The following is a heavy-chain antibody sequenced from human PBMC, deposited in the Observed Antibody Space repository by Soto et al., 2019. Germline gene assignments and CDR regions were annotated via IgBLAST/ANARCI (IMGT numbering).Heavy chain of an antibody. Sequence: PGGSLRLSCTTSGFTFGDYALSWVRQAPGKGLEWVGVIRRNAYVGTTDYAASVKGRFTISRDDSKSIAYLQMNSLRTEDTALYYCTRASSLDFDFWGQGTLVTVSS. V-gene: IGHV3-49*04. D-gene: IGHD3-16*01. CDR1: GFTFGDYA. J-gene: IGHJ4*02. CDR2: IRRNAYVGTT. CDR3: TRASSLDFDF.